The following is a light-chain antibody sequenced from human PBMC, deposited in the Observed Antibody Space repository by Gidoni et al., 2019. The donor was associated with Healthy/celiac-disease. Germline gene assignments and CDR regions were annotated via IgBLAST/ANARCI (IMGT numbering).Light chain of an antibody. Sequence: DIQMTQSPSSLSASVGDRVTITCRANENIDNRLNWYRQTPGKAPELLIDASSNLRGGVPSRFSGSGFGTDFTLSISGLQSEDLANYYCQQTKTAPFTFGPGTKVDLK. CDR2: ASS. CDR1: ENIDNR. J-gene: IGKJ3*01. V-gene: IGKV1-39*01. CDR3: QQTKTAPFT.